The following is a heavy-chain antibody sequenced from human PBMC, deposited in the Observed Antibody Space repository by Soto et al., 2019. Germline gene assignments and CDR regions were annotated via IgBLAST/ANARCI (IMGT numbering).Heavy chain of an antibody. CDR3: ARQTFTIAAASYGRSKWFDP. V-gene: IGHV4-39*01. CDR2: IYFTGNT. Sequence: PSETLSLTCTVAGGSITSSRHLWGWVRQPPGKGLEWIGTIYFTGNTYYTPSIKCRLTMSTDTSKNEFSMRLNSVTAADTAVYYCARQTFTIAAASYGRSKWFDPGGPGTLVTVSS. J-gene: IGHJ5*02. CDR1: GGSITSSRHL. D-gene: IGHD6-25*01.